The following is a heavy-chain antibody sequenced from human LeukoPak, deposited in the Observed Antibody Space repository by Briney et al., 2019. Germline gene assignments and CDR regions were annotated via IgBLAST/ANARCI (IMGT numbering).Heavy chain of an antibody. V-gene: IGHV4-61*02. CDR1: GGSISSGSYY. CDR2: IYTSGGT. CDR3: ARDFLEWLSRKDAFDI. D-gene: IGHD3-3*01. Sequence: PSETLSLTCTVSGGSISSGSYYWSWIRQPAGKGLEWIGRIYTSGGTNYNPSLKSRVTISVDTSKNQFSLKLSSVTAADTAVYYCARDFLEWLSRKDAFDIWGQGTMVTVSS. J-gene: IGHJ3*02.